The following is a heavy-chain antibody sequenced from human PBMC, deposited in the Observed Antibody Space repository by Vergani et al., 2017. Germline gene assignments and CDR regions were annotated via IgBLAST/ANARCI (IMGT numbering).Heavy chain of an antibody. CDR3: AHGTYNYGYFFDY. CDR1: GFSLSTSGMC. CDR2: IDWDDDK. V-gene: IGHV2-70*15. J-gene: IGHJ4*02. D-gene: IGHD5-18*01. Sequence: QVTLRESGPALVKPTQTLTLTCTFSGFSLSTSGMCVSWIRQPPGKALEWLARIDWDDDKYYSTSLKTRLTISKDTSKSQVVLTMTNMDPVDTATYYCAHGTYNYGYFFDYWGQGTLITVSS.